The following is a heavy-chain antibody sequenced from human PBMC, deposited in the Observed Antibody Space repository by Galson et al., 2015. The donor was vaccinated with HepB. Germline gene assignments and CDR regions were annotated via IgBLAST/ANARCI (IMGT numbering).Heavy chain of an antibody. CDR2: IIPIFGTA. D-gene: IGHD1-26*01. V-gene: IGHV1-69*13. J-gene: IGHJ6*02. Sequence: SVKVSCKASGGTFSSYAISWVRQAPGQGLEWMGGIIPIFGTANYAQKFQGRVTITADESTSTAYMELSSLRSEDTAVHYCARDGGSYLQPIKEYYYGMDVWGQGTTVTVSS. CDR3: ARDGGSYLQPIKEYYYGMDV. CDR1: GGTFSSYA.